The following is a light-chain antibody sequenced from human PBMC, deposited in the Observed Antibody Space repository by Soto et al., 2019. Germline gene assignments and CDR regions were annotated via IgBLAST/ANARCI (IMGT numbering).Light chain of an antibody. CDR2: GAS. Sequence: EIVLTQSPGTLSLSPGERATLSCRASQSVSSSYLAWYQHNPGQAPSHLIYGASSRATGIPDRFSGSGSVTDFTLTISRLEPEDFAVYYCQQYGSSPGFGQGTKVEIK. CDR1: QSVSSSY. CDR3: QQYGSSPG. V-gene: IGKV3-20*01. J-gene: IGKJ1*01.